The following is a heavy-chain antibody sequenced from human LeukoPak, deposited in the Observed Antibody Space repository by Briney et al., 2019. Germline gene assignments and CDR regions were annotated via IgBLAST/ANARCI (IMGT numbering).Heavy chain of an antibody. D-gene: IGHD2-2*01. V-gene: IGHV1-8*01. CDR2: MNPNSGNT. CDR3: ARTCSGTSCSDFDY. Sequence: GASVKVSCKASGYTFTSFDINWVRQATGQGLEWMGWMNPNSGNTGYAQKFQGRVTMTRSTSISTAYMELNSLKSEDTAVYYCARTCSGTSCSDFDYWGQGTRVTVSS. CDR1: GYTFTSFD. J-gene: IGHJ4*02.